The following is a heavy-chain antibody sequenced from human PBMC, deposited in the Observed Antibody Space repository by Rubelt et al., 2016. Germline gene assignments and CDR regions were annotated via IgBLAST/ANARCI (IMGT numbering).Heavy chain of an antibody. CDR3: AREPGVIVGAGDAFDS. J-gene: IGHJ3*02. CDR2: IYYSGST. CDR1: GSSISSSSYY. V-gene: IGHV4-39*07. D-gene: IGHD1-26*01. Sequence: QVQLQESGPGLVKPSETLSLTCTVSGSSISSSSYYWGWIRQPPGKGLEWIGSIYYSGSTNYNPSLKVRVASLGDRSKDQFSLKLSSVTAADTAVYYCAREPGVIVGAGDAFDSWGQGTMVTVSS.